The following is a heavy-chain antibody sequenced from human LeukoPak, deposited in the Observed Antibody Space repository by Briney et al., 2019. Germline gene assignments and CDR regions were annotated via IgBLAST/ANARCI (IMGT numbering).Heavy chain of an antibody. V-gene: IGHV4-4*02. Sequence: SETLSLTCAVSGGSISSNWWSWVRQPPGKGLEWIGEIDHGGSTNYNPSLKSRVTISVDTSKNQFSLKLSSVTAADTAVYFCARVSWFPGTSYYYMDVWGKGTTVTVSS. CDR2: IDHGGST. J-gene: IGHJ6*03. CDR3: ARVSWFPGTSYYYMDV. CDR1: GGSISSNW. D-gene: IGHD1-1*01.